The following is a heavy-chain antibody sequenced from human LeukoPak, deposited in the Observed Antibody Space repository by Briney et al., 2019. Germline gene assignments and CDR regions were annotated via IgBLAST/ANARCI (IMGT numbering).Heavy chain of an antibody. Sequence: GGSLRPSCAASGFTFSSYWMHWVRQAPGKGLEWVGFIRYDGSNKYYGDSVKGRFTISRDNAKHSLYLQMNSLRAEDTAVYYCARSNYGHFDYWGQGTLVTVSS. CDR1: GFTFSSYW. CDR2: IRYDGSNK. D-gene: IGHD4-17*01. J-gene: IGHJ4*02. CDR3: ARSNYGHFDY. V-gene: IGHV3-30*02.